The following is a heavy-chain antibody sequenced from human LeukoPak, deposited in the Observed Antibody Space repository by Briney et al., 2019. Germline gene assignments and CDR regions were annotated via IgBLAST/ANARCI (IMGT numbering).Heavy chain of an antibody. CDR1: GFTFSNAW. Sequence: GGSLSLSCAASGFTFSNAWMSWVRQAPGKGLEWVGRIKSKTDGGTTDYAAPVKGRFTISRDDSKNTLYLQMNSLKTEDTAVYYCTTDPDGGEWFGDAFDIWGQGTMVTVSS. D-gene: IGHD3-10*01. J-gene: IGHJ3*02. CDR2: IKSKTDGGTT. V-gene: IGHV3-15*01. CDR3: TTDPDGGEWFGDAFDI.